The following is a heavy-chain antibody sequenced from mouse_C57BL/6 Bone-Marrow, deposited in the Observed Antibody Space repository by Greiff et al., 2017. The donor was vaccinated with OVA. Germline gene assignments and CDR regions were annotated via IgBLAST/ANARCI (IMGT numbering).Heavy chain of an antibody. Sequence: QVQLQQSGAELARPGASVKLSCKASGYTFTSYGISWVKQRTGQGLEWIGEIYPRSGNTYYNEKFKGKATLTADKSSSTAYMELRSLTSEDSAVYFCARRGNVYYDYDGWGQGTTLTVSS. CDR3: ARRGNVYYDYDG. V-gene: IGHV1-81*01. CDR1: GYTFTSYG. D-gene: IGHD2-4*01. J-gene: IGHJ2*01. CDR2: IYPRSGNT.